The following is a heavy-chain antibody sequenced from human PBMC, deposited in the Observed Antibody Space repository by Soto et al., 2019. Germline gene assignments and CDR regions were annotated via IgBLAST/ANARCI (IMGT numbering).Heavy chain of an antibody. CDR1: GVKIGDYA. J-gene: IGHJ4*02. CDR3: AKDDFTDRGDDYFDY. Sequence: PGGSLRLSCTTSGVKIGDYALNWVRQAPGKGLEWVAGIGASGDITWYADSVKGRLSISRDNSKNTLYLQLNSLRFEDTAVYYCAKDDFTDRGDDYFDYWGPGTLVTVSS. CDR2: IGASGDIT. D-gene: IGHD2-21*02. V-gene: IGHV3-23*01.